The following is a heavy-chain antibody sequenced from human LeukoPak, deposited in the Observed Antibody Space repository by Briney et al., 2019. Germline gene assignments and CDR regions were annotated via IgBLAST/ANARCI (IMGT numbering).Heavy chain of an antibody. CDR3: ARETTAAIVVVVAATYNWFDP. V-gene: IGHV4-34*01. J-gene: IGHJ5*02. CDR2: INHSGST. CDR1: GGSFSGYY. Sequence: SETLSLTCAVYGGSFSGYYWSWIRQPPGKGLEWIGEINHSGSTNYNPSLKSRVTISVDTSKNQFSLKLSSVTAADTAVCYCARETTAAIVVVVAATYNWFDPWGQGTLVTVSS. D-gene: IGHD2-15*01.